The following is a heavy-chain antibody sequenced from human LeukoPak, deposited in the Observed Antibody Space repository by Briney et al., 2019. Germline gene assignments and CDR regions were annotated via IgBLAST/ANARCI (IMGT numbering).Heavy chain of an antibody. Sequence: SWVRQAPGKGLEWVGRIKSKTDGGTTDYAAPVKGRFTISRDDSKNTLYLQMNSLKTEDTAVYYCTHRYCSGGSCYLVYWGQGTLVTVSS. J-gene: IGHJ4*02. D-gene: IGHD2-15*01. CDR3: THRYCSGGSCYLVY. V-gene: IGHV3-15*01. CDR2: IKSKTDGGTT.